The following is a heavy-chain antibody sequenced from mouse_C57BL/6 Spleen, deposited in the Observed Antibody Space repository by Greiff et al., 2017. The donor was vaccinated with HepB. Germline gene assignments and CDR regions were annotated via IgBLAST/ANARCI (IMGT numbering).Heavy chain of an antibody. CDR2: IYPRDGST. D-gene: IGHD3-3*01. CDR3: ARGWAYAMDY. Sequence: VKLMESGPELVKPGASVKLSCKASGYTFTSYDINWVKQRPGQGLEWIGWIYPRDGSTKYNEKFKGKATLTVDTSSSTAYMELHSLTSEDSAVYFCARGWAYAMDYWGQGTSVTVSS. V-gene: IGHV1-85*01. CDR1: GYTFTSYD. J-gene: IGHJ4*01.